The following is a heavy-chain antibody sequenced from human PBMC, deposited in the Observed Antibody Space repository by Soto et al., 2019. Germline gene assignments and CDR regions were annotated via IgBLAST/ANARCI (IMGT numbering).Heavy chain of an antibody. Sequence: QVQLVESGGGVVQPGRSLRLSCAASGFTFSSYGMHWVRQAPGKGLEWVAVISYDGSNKYYADSVKGRFTISRDNSKNTLYLQMNSLRAEDTAVYYCATPPDALFDYWGQGTLVTVSS. J-gene: IGHJ4*02. V-gene: IGHV3-30*03. CDR2: ISYDGSNK. CDR3: ATPPDALFDY. CDR1: GFTFSSYG.